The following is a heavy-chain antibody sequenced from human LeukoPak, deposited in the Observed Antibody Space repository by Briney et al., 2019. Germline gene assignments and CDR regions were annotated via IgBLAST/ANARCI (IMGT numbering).Heavy chain of an antibody. CDR2: IIPILGTA. CDR3: ARDTVYSSSWLGY. V-gene: IGHV1-69*04. Sequence: SVKVSCKASGGTFSSYATSGVRQAPGQGLEWMGRIIPILGTANYAQKLQGRVTITAEKSTSTAYMELRSLRPDDTAVYYCARDTVYSSSWLGYWGHGTMVTVSS. CDR1: GGTFSSYA. J-gene: IGHJ4*01. D-gene: IGHD6-13*01.